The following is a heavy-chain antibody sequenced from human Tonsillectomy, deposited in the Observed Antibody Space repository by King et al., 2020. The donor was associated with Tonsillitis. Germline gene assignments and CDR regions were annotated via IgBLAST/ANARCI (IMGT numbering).Heavy chain of an antibody. CDR1: DSSITNYY. Sequence: VQLQESGPGLVKPSETLSLTCSVSDSSITNYYWSWIRQPPGRGLEWIGSMYYSGSTNYNPSLKSRVTMSLDTSKKQLSLQLSSVTASDTAVYYCTRALITVVRGARTQYYYYGMDVWGQGTTVTVSS. CDR2: MYYSGST. D-gene: IGHD3-10*01. V-gene: IGHV4-59*01. J-gene: IGHJ6*02. CDR3: TRALITVVRGARTQYYYYGMDV.